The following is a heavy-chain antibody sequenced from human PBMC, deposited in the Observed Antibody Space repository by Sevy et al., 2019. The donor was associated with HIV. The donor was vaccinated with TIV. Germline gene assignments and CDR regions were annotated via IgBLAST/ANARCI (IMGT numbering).Heavy chain of an antibody. CDR2: ISSSSSYI. D-gene: IGHD2-2*01. Sequence: GGSLRLSCAASGFTFSSYSMNWVRQAPGKGLEWVSSISSSSSYIYYADSVKGRFTISRDNAKNSLYLQMNNLRAEDTAVYYCASALPAAKGGDYWGQGTLVTVSS. CDR3: ASALPAAKGGDY. J-gene: IGHJ4*02. V-gene: IGHV3-21*01. CDR1: GFTFSSYS.